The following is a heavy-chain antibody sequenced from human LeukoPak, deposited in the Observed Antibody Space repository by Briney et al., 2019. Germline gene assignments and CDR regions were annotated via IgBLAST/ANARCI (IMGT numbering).Heavy chain of an antibody. CDR3: ARIGCSGGSCYLNYYYGMDA. CDR1: GGSFSGYY. CDR2: INHSGST. J-gene: IGHJ6*04. V-gene: IGHV4-34*01. Sequence: SETLSLTCAVYGGSFSGYYWSWIRQPPGKGLEWIGEINHSGSTNYNPSLKSRVTISVDTSKNQFSLKLSSVTAADTAVYYCARIGCSGGSCYLNYYYGMDAWGKGTTVTVSS. D-gene: IGHD2-15*01.